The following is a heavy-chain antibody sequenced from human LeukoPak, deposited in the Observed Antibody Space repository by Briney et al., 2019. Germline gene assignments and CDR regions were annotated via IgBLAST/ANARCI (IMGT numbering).Heavy chain of an antibody. Sequence: GRSLRLSCAASGFTFSSYGMHWVRQAPGKGLEWVAVISYDGSNKYYAASVKGRFTISRDNSKNTLYLQMNSLRAEDTAVYYCAKDRYSYDFGYWGQGTLVTVSS. J-gene: IGHJ4*02. V-gene: IGHV3-30*18. D-gene: IGHD5-18*01. CDR3: AKDRYSYDFGY. CDR2: ISYDGSNK. CDR1: GFTFSSYG.